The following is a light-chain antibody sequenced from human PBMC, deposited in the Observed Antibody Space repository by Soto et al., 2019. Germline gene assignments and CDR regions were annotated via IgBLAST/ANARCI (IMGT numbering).Light chain of an antibody. Sequence: EIVLTQSPGTQSLSPGERATLFCRASQTVSSSYLAWYQQRPGQAPRLLIYGASSRATGIPGRFSGSGSGTDFTLTISRLEPEDFAVYYCQQYGSSPPNTFGQGTRLEIK. CDR3: QQYGSSPPNT. V-gene: IGKV3-20*01. CDR1: QTVSSSY. CDR2: GAS. J-gene: IGKJ5*01.